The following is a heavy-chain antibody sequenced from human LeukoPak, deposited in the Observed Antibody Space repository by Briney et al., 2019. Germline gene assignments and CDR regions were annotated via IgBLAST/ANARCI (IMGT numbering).Heavy chain of an antibody. Sequence: GGSLRLSCTASGFTFSIYAMSWVRQAPGKGLELVSAINDGGSSTYHADSVKGRFTISRDNSKNTLSLQMNSLRVEDTAVYYCAKGSSGARPYYFDYWGQGTLVTVSS. CDR2: INDGGSST. V-gene: IGHV3-23*01. CDR1: GFTFSIYA. J-gene: IGHJ4*02. CDR3: AKGSSGARPYYFDY.